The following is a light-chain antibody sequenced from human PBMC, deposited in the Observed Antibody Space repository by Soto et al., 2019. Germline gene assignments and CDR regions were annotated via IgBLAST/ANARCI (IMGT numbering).Light chain of an antibody. J-gene: IGKJ1*01. Sequence: DIQMTQSPSTLSASIGDTVTITCRTSQSVDTWLAWYQHKAGKAPKLLIYRASSLATGVPSRYSGSGSGTAFTSNITSLQPDDFATNYCQHYNDYSRVFGQGTHVEIK. CDR3: QHYNDYSRV. CDR2: RAS. CDR1: QSVDTW. V-gene: IGKV1-5*03.